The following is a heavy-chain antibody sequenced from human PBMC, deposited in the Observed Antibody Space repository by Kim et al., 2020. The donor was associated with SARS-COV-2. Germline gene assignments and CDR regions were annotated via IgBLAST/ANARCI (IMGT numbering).Heavy chain of an antibody. CDR2: IKEDGSEK. Sequence: GGSLRLSCAASGFTFSSYWMSWVRQAPGKGLEWVANIKEDGSEKYYVDSVKGRFTISRDNAKNTLFLQMNSLRAEDAAVYYCGRDYSDWGQGTLVTVSS. CDR1: GFTFSSYW. V-gene: IGHV3-7*01. CDR3: GRDYSD. J-gene: IGHJ4*02. D-gene: IGHD6-13*01.